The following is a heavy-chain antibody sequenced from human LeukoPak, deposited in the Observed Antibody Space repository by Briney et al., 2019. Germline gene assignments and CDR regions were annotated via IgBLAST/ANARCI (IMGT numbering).Heavy chain of an antibody. CDR2: ISGSGGST. D-gene: IGHD1-26*01. CDR1: GFTFSNYA. V-gene: IGHV3-23*01. J-gene: IGHJ3*02. CDR3: AKDAGSIVGASDI. Sequence: PGGSLRLSCAASGFTFSNYAMSWVRQAPGRGLEWVSAISGSGGSTYYADSVKGRFTISRDNSKNTLYLQMNSLRAEDTAVYYCAKDAGSIVGASDIWGQGTMVTVSS.